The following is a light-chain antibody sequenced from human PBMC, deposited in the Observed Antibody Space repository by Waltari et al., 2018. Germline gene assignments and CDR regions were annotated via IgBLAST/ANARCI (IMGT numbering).Light chain of an antibody. CDR3: SSYTTGSTRYV. CDR1: TRDLGAYNF. V-gene: IGLV2-14*03. J-gene: IGLJ1*01. CDR2: DVN. Sequence: QSALTQPASVSGSPGQSIPISCTGTTRDLGAYNFSPWYQKHPGKAPKVMIYDVNNRPSGVSSRFSGSKSGNTASLTISGLQAEDEADYYCSSYTTGSTRYVFGSGTKVTVL.